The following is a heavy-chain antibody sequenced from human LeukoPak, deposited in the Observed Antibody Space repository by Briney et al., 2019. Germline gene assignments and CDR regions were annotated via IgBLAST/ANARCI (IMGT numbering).Heavy chain of an antibody. CDR3: ARDYHSGSYPYYYYYGMDV. CDR1: GFTVSSNY. CDR2: IYSGGST. V-gene: IGHV3-53*01. J-gene: IGHJ6*02. Sequence: SGGSLRLSCAASGFTVSSNYMSWVRQAPGKGLEWVSVIYSGGSTYYADSVKGRFTISRDNSKNTLYLQMNSLRAEDTAVYYCARDYHSGSYPYYYYYGMDVWGQGTTVTVSS. D-gene: IGHD1-26*01.